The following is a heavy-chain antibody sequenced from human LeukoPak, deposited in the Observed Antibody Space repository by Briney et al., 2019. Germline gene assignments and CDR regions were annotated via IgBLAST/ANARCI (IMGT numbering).Heavy chain of an antibody. CDR1: GYSFTSYW. J-gene: IGHJ5*02. CDR3: ARQDYYGSGSYYHNWFDP. V-gene: IGHV5-10-1*01. D-gene: IGHD3-10*01. CDR2: IDPSDSYT. Sequence: GESLKISFKGSGYSFTSYWISWVRQMPGKGLEWMGRIDPSDSYTNYSPSFQGHVTISADKSISTACLQWSSLKASDTAMYYCARQDYYGSGSYYHNWFDPWGQGTLVTVSS.